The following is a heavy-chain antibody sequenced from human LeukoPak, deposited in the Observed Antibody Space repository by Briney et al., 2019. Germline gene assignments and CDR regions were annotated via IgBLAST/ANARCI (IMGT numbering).Heavy chain of an antibody. D-gene: IGHD3-3*01. CDR1: GFTFSSYA. V-gene: IGHV3-23*01. J-gene: IGHJ3*02. Sequence: GGSPRLSCAASGFTFSSYAMSWVRQAPGKGLEGASAISGSGGSTYYADSVKGRFTISRDNSKNTLYLQMNSLRDEDTAVYYCAKDGPFGVVTDAFDIWGQGTMVTVSS. CDR2: ISGSGGST. CDR3: AKDGPFGVVTDAFDI.